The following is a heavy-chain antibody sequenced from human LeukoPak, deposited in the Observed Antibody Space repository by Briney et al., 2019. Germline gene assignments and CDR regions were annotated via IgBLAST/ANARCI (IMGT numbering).Heavy chain of an antibody. Sequence: PSETLSLTCAVYGGSFSGYYWSWIRQPPGKELEWIGEINHSGSTNYNPSLKSRVTISVDTSKNQFSLKLSSVTAADTAVYYCARALSTAYYTLFDYWGQGTLVTVSS. CDR1: GGSFSGYY. CDR3: ARALSTAYYTLFDY. CDR2: INHSGST. V-gene: IGHV4-34*01. D-gene: IGHD2/OR15-2a*01. J-gene: IGHJ4*02.